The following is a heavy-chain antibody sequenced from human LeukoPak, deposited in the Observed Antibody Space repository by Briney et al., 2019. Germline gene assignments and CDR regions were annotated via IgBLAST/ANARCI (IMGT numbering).Heavy chain of an antibody. CDR3: ARPSDYYYYMDV. CDR2: IYSGGST. CDR1: GFTFSSYA. V-gene: IGHV3-66*04. Sequence: GGSLRLSCAASGFTFSSYAMSWVRQAPGKGLEWVSVIYSGGSTYYADSVKGRFTISRDNSKNTLYLQMNSLRAEDTAVYYCARPSDYYYYMDVWGKGTTVTISS. J-gene: IGHJ6*03.